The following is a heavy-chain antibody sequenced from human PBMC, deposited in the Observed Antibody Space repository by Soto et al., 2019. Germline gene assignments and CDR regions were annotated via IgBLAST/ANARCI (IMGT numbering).Heavy chain of an antibody. CDR2: ISGSGGST. D-gene: IGHD3-22*01. J-gene: IGHJ4*02. Sequence: EVQLVESGGGLIQPGGSLRLSCAASGFTVSSNYMSWVRQAPGKGLEWVSVISGSGGSTYYADSVKGRFTISRDNSKNTLYLQMNSLRAEDTAVYYCAKDRSADSSGYYSWGQGTLVTVSS. CDR3: AKDRSADSSGYYS. CDR1: GFTVSSNY. V-gene: IGHV3-23*04.